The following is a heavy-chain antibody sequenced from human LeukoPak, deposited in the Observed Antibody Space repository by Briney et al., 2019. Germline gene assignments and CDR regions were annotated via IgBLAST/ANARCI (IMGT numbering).Heavy chain of an antibody. CDR3: ARLSGYHFDY. Sequence: PSETLSLTCAVYGGSFSGYYWSWIRQPPGKGLEWIGEINPSGRTNYNPSLKSRVTMSIDTSKNQFSLKLSPVTAADTAVYYCARLSGYHFDYWGQGALVTVSS. V-gene: IGHV4-34*01. CDR2: INPSGRT. J-gene: IGHJ4*02. CDR1: GGSFSGYY. D-gene: IGHD5-12*01.